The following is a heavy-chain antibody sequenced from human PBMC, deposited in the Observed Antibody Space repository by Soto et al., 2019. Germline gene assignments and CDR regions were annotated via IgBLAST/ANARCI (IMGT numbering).Heavy chain of an antibody. CDR1: GFTFASYD. CDR3: ARGFGPSILLAFDV. V-gene: IGHV3-30-3*01. CDR2: MSNDGNNK. D-gene: IGHD3-10*01. Sequence: QVQLVESGGGVVQPGRYLRLSCAASGFTFASYDFHWVRQAPGKGLEWVAAMSNDGNNKYYEDSVQGRLTISGDISKNTLYAQLNSLIPDDTVMYYCARGFGPSILLAFDVWGQGTMVSVSS. J-gene: IGHJ3*01.